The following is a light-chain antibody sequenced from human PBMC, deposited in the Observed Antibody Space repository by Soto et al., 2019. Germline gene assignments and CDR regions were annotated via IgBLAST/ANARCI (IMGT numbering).Light chain of an antibody. CDR2: EVS. J-gene: IGLJ1*01. CDR1: SSDVGSYNY. Sequence: QSALTQPASVSGYPGQSITISCTGTSSDVGSYNYVSWYQQHPGKAPKLMIYEVSDRPSGISSRFSGSKSGNTASLTISGLQTEDEADYYCSSYTSSSTLFGTGTKLTDL. V-gene: IGLV2-14*01. CDR3: SSYTSSSTL.